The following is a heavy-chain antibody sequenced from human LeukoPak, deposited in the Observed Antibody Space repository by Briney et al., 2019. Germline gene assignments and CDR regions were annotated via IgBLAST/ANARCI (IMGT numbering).Heavy chain of an antibody. CDR1: GYTFTGYY. CDR2: INPNSGGT. Sequence: GASVKVSCKASGYTFTGYYMHWVRQAPGQGLEWMGWINPNSGGTNYAQKFQGRVTMTRDTSISTAYMELSRLRSDDTAVYYCARGVRAAAGPYDAFDIWGQGTMVTVSS. CDR3: ARGVRAAAGPYDAFDI. V-gene: IGHV1-2*02. D-gene: IGHD6-13*01. J-gene: IGHJ3*02.